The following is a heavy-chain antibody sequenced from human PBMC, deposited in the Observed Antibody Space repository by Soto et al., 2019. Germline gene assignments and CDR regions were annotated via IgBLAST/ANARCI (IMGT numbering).Heavy chain of an antibody. CDR2: IYYSGST. D-gene: IGHD2-21*01. Sequence: SETLSLTCTVSGGSISSYYWSWIRQPPGKGLEWIGYIYYSGSTNYNPSLKSRVTISVDTSKNQFSLKLSSVTAADTAVYYCARLRNSRYWFDPWGQGTLVTVSS. CDR1: GGSISSYY. V-gene: IGHV4-59*08. J-gene: IGHJ5*02. CDR3: ARLRNSRYWFDP.